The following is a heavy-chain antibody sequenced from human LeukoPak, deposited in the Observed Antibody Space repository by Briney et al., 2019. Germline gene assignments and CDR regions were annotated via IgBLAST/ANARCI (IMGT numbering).Heavy chain of an antibody. CDR1: GGSFSGYY. V-gene: IGHV4-34*01. D-gene: IGHD3-9*01. Sequence: SETLSLTCAVYGGSFSGYYWSWIRQPPGKGLEWIGEINHSGSTNYNPSLKSRVTISVDTSKNQFSLKLSSVTAADTAVYYCAKDISHLLLTGFDSWGQGTRVTVSS. J-gene: IGHJ4*02. CDR3: AKDISHLLLTGFDS. CDR2: INHSGST.